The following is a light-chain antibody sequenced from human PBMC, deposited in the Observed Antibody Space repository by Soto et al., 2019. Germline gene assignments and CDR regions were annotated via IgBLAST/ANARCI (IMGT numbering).Light chain of an antibody. Sequence: EIVLTQSPGTLSLSPGERATLSCRASQSISSSYLAWYQQKPGQAPRLLVYGASSRATGIPDRFSGSGXGTDFTLTISRLEPEDFAVYYCQQYGSSRFTFGPGTKVDIK. CDR1: QSISSSY. J-gene: IGKJ3*01. CDR3: QQYGSSRFT. CDR2: GAS. V-gene: IGKV3-20*01.